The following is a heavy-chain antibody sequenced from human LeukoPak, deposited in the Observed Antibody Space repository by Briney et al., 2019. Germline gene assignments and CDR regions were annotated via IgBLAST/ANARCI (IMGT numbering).Heavy chain of an antibody. CDR2: ISYDGSNK. J-gene: IGHJ4*02. CDR3: AKDVDVGTLDY. CDR1: GFTISSYG. V-gene: IGHV3-30*18. D-gene: IGHD7-27*01. Sequence: GGSLRLSCAASGFTISSYGMHWVRQAPGKGLEWVAVISYDGSNKYYADSVKGRFTISRDNSKNTLYLQMNSLRAEDTAVYYCAKDVDVGTLDYWGQGTLVTVSS.